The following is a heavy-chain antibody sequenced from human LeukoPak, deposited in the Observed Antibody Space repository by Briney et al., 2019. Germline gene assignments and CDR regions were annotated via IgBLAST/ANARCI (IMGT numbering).Heavy chain of an antibody. D-gene: IGHD3-10*01. V-gene: IGHV4-34*01. CDR3: ARELYYGSGSWFDY. Sequence: PSETLSLTCAVYGGSFSGYYWSWIRQPPGKGLEWIGEINHSGSTNYNPSLKSRVTISVDTPKNQFSLKLSSVTAADTAVYYCARELYYGSGSWFDYWGQGTLVTVSS. CDR1: GGSFSGYY. CDR2: INHSGST. J-gene: IGHJ4*02.